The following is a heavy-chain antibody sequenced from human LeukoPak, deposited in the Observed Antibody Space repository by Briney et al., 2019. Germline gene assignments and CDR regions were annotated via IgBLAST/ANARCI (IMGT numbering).Heavy chain of an antibody. V-gene: IGHV1-69*05. J-gene: IGHJ5*02. D-gene: IGHD6-13*01. CDR2: IIPIFGTA. CDR1: GGTFISYA. Sequence: ASVKVSCKASGGTFISYAISWVRQAPGQGLEWMGGIIPIFGTANYAQKFQGRVTITTDESTSTAYMELSSLRSEDTAVYYCARGRIAEENWFDPWGQGTLVTVSS. CDR3: ARGRIAEENWFDP.